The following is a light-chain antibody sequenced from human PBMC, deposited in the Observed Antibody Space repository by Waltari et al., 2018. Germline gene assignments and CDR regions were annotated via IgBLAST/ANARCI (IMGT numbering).Light chain of an antibody. CDR1: QSVSTN. CDR3: QQYNNWRT. V-gene: IGKV3-15*01. J-gene: IGKJ1*01. CDR2: GAS. Sequence: EIVMTQSPATLSVSPGERATLSCRASQSVSTNLAWYQQKPGQAPRLLIYGASTSATCIPARFSGSGSGTEFTLTISSLQSEDFAVYYCQQYNNWRTFGQGTKVEIK.